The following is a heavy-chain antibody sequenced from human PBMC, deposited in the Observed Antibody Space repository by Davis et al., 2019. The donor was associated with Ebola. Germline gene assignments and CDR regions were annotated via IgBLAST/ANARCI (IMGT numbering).Heavy chain of an antibody. CDR1: GFTFANYW. CDR2: IKEDGSEK. V-gene: IGHV3-7*01. CDR3: ARLRYSDY. J-gene: IGHJ4*01. D-gene: IGHD2-15*01. Sequence: GESLKISCAASGFTFANYWMTWVRQAPGKGLEWVANIKEDGSEKNYADSVKGRFSISRDNTKNSLYLQMNSLRAEDTALYYCARLRYSDYWGLGTLVTVSS.